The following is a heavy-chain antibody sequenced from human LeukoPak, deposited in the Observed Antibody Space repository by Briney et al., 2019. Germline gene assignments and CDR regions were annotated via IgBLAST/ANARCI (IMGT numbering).Heavy chain of an antibody. CDR2: INPNSGGT. J-gene: IGHJ4*02. Sequence: ASVKVSCKASGYTFTGYYMHWVRQAPGQGLEWMGWINPNSGGTNYAQKFQGRVTMTRDTSISTAYMELSRLRSDDTAVYYCARDDDANHQYGDYGPIGFDYWGQGTLVTVSS. CDR3: ARDDDANHQYGDYGPIGFDY. CDR1: GYTFTGYY. V-gene: IGHV1-2*02. D-gene: IGHD4-17*01.